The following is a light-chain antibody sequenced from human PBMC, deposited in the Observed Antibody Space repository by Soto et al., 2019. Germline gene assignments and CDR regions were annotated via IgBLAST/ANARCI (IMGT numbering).Light chain of an antibody. CDR2: ETV. CDR1: GSIIGCIR. J-gene: IGLJ2*01. CDR3: GTWDISLSAWV. Sequence: QSVLRQPPSVSAAPGELVSISCSTFGSIIGCIRVPWFQQLPGAAPKLIISETVERPSGIPDRFSGSKNGTSAILGITRLQTGDEADYYCGTWDISLSAWVFGGGTKLTVL. V-gene: IGLV1-51*02.